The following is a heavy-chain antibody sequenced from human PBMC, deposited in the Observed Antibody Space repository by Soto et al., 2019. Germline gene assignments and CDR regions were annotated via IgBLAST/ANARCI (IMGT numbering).Heavy chain of an antibody. CDR2: IYWDDDK. CDR3: AHSSTRSGLIAFDI. V-gene: IGHV2-5*02. Sequence: QITLKESGPTLVKPTQTLTLTCTFSGFSLSTSGVGVGWIRQPPGKALEWLALIYWDDDKRYSPSLKSRLTITKDTSKNHVVLTMTNMDPVDTATYYCAHSSTRSGLIAFDIWGQGTMVTVSS. CDR1: GFSLSTSGVG. D-gene: IGHD2-8*01. J-gene: IGHJ3*02.